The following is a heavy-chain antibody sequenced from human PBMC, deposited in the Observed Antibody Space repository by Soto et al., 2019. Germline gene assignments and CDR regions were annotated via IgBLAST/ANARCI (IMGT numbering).Heavy chain of an antibody. CDR2: IYHSGST. V-gene: IGHV4-4*02. CDR3: ARERAFGESSPGYYYYGMDV. D-gene: IGHD3-10*01. Sequence: SETLSLTCAVSGGSISSSNWLSWVRQTPGKGLEWIGEIYHSGSTNYNPSLKSRVTISVDKSKNQFSLKLSSVSAADTAVYYCARERAFGESSPGYYYYGMDVWGQGTTVTVSS. CDR1: GGSISSSNW. J-gene: IGHJ6*02.